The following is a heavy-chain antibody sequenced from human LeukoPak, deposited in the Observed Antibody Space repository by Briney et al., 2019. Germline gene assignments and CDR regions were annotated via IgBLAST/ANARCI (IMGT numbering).Heavy chain of an antibody. V-gene: IGHV3-20*04. CDR3: ARDHYNWNDAYLDY. CDR1: GFTFDDYG. D-gene: IGHD1-1*01. J-gene: IGHJ4*02. Sequence: TGGSLRLSCAASGFTFDDYGMSWVRQAPGKGLEWVSGINWNGGSTGYADSVKGRFTVSRDNAKNSLYLQINSLRAEDTAFYYCARDHYNWNDAYLDYWGQGTLVIVSS. CDR2: INWNGGST.